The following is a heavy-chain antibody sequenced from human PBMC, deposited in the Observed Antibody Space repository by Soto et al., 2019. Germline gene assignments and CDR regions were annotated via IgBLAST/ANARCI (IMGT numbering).Heavy chain of an antibody. CDR2: IRQDGSEK. Sequence: EVQLVESGGDLVQPGGSLRLSCVASAFSSSTSWMSWFRQAPGKGPEWVAIIRQDGSEKYYVESVMGRFTISRDSAKDSLSLQMNSLRVEDTAVYYCARGRGWLFDIWGPGTQVTVSS. V-gene: IGHV3-7*01. CDR3: ARGRGWLFDI. J-gene: IGHJ4*02. CDR1: AFSSSTSW. D-gene: IGHD6-19*01.